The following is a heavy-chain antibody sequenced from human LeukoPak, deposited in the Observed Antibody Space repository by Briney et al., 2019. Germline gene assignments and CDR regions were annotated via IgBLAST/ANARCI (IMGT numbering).Heavy chain of an antibody. V-gene: IGHV3-30-3*01. D-gene: IGHD3-22*01. Sequence: PGRSLRLSCGASGFSFSKYPIHWVRQAPGKGLEWVAVISYDGSNKYYADSVKGRFTISRDNSKNTLYLQMNSLRGDDTAVYYCARDRDRRSGYYSGMDVWGQGTTVTVSS. CDR2: ISYDGSNK. J-gene: IGHJ6*02. CDR3: ARDRDRRSGYYSGMDV. CDR1: GFSFSKYP.